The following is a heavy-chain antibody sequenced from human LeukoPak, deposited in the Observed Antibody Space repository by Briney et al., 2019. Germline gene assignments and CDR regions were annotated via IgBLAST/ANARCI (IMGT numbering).Heavy chain of an antibody. D-gene: IGHD3-10*01. CDR1: GYTFTSYG. CDR2: ISAYNGNT. Sequence: GASVKVSCKASGYTFTSYGISWVRQAPGQGLEWMGWISAYNGNTNYAQKLQGRVTMTTDTSTSTAYMELRSLRSDDTAVYYCARGPDYYGSGSYYNPTMFDYWGQGTLVTVSS. CDR3: ARGPDYYGSGSYYNPTMFDY. V-gene: IGHV1-18*01. J-gene: IGHJ4*02.